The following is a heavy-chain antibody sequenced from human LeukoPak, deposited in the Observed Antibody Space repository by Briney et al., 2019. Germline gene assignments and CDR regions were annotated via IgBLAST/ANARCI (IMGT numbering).Heavy chain of an antibody. J-gene: IGHJ4*02. V-gene: IGHV1-69*06. CDR1: GGTFSSYA. CDR3: ARKSGYGQYCDY. Sequence: ASVKDSCQASGGTFSSYASSWVRQAPAQGLEWMGVIIPIFGTANYAQKFQGRVTITADKSTSTAYIGRSSLRSEDTGVYYCARKSGYGQYCDYWGQGTLVTVSS. CDR2: IIPIFGTA. D-gene: IGHD5-12*01.